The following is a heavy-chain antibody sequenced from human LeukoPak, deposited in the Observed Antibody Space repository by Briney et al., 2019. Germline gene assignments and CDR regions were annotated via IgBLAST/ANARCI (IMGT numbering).Heavy chain of an antibody. J-gene: IGHJ3*02. CDR3: VRVGGASSILSAFDI. CDR2: IYKSETI. D-gene: IGHD6-6*01. V-gene: IGHV4-59*01. CDR1: GGSINSYY. Sequence: PSETLSLTCTVSGGSINSYYWSWIRQPPGKGLEWIGYIYKSETINYNPSLKSRVTISLDTSKNQVSLKLTSVTAADTAVYYCVRVGGASSILSAFDIWGQGAIVTVSS.